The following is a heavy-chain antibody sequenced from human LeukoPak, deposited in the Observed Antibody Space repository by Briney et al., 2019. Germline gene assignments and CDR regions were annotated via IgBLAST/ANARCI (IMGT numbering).Heavy chain of an antibody. V-gene: IGHV4-30-4*01. D-gene: IGHD5-12*01. Sequence: SETLSLTCTVSGGSISSGDYYWSWIRQPPGKGLEWIGYIYYSGSTYYNPSLKSRVTISVDTSKNQFSLKLSSVTAADTVVYYWAKGAVDIVRFDPWGQGTLGNVFS. CDR2: IYYSGST. CDR3: AKGAVDIVRFDP. CDR1: GGSISSGDYY. J-gene: IGHJ5*02.